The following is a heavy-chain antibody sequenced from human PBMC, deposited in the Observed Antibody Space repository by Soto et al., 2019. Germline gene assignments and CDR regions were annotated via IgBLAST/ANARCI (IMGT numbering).Heavy chain of an antibody. Sequence: ASVEGYFAASGYTFTSYAMIWVRQAPGQGLEWMGWINTNTGNPTYAQGFTGRFVFPLDTSVSTAYLQIYSLKAEDTAVYYCARGVTMVRGLLDYWGQGTLVTVSS. J-gene: IGHJ4*02. V-gene: IGHV7-4-1*01. CDR1: GYTFTSYA. CDR3: ARGVTMVRGLLDY. D-gene: IGHD3-10*01. CDR2: INTNTGNP.